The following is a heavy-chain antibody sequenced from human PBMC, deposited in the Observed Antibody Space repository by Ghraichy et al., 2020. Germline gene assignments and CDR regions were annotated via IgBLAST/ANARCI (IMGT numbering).Heavy chain of an antibody. CDR1: GGSVSSGSYY. CDR3: ASFCSGGSCYSGFDY. J-gene: IGHJ4*02. CDR2: IYYSGST. V-gene: IGHV4-61*01. D-gene: IGHD2-15*01. Sequence: SETLSLTCTVSGGSVSSGSYYWSWIRQPPGKGLEWIGYIYYSGSTNYNPSLKSRVTISVDTSKNQFSLKLSSVTAADTAVYYCASFCSGGSCYSGFDYWGQGTLVTVSS.